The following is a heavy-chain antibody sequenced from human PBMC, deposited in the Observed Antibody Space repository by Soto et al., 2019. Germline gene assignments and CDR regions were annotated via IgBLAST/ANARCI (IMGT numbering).Heavy chain of an antibody. CDR2: IYTSGST. CDR3: ARDRTLVGATEYYYYYYGMDV. D-gene: IGHD1-26*01. Sequence: QVQLQESGPGLVKPSETLSLTCTVSGGSISSYYWSWIRQPAGKGLEWIGRIYTSGSTNYNPSLKSRVTMSVDTSKNQFSLKLSSVTAADTAVYYCARDRTLVGATEYYYYYYGMDVWGQGTTVTVSS. V-gene: IGHV4-4*07. J-gene: IGHJ6*02. CDR1: GGSISSYY.